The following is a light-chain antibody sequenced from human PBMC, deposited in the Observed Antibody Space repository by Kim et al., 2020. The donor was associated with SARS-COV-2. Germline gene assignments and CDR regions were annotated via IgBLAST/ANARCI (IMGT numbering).Light chain of an antibody. CDR2: DAS. V-gene: IGKV1-5*01. CDR1: QSISSR. J-gene: IGKJ5*01. Sequence: ASVGDRVAITCGASQSISSRLAWYQQKPGKVPKFLIYDASTLESGVPSRFSGSGSGTEFTLTISSLQPDDFATYYCQQYDTYSITFGQGTRLEIK. CDR3: QQYDTYSIT.